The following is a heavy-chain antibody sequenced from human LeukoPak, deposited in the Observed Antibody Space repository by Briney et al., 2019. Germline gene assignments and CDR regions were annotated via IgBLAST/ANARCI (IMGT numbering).Heavy chain of an antibody. D-gene: IGHD3-9*01. CDR3: AKDLGYFDWLDAFDI. J-gene: IGHJ3*02. CDR2: ISGSGGST. CDR1: GFTFSSYW. Sequence: GSLRLSCAASGFTFSSYWMSWVRQAPGKGLEWVSAISGSGGSTYYADSVKGRFTISRDNSKNTLYLQMNSLRAEDTAVYYCAKDLGYFDWLDAFDIWGQGTMVTVSS. V-gene: IGHV3-23*01.